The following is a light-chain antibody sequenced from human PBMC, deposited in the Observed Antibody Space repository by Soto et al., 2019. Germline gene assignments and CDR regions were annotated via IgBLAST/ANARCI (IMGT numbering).Light chain of an antibody. CDR1: QGLSDW. J-gene: IGKJ1*01. V-gene: IGKV1-5*03. Sequence: DAQMTQSPSTLSASVGDRVTITCRASQGLSDWLAWYQQKPGKAPKLLIYKASRLESGVPSRFSGRGFGTEFTLSISSLQPDDVGNYYCQQFNNWTFGQGNMVDIK. CDR2: KAS. CDR3: QQFNNWT.